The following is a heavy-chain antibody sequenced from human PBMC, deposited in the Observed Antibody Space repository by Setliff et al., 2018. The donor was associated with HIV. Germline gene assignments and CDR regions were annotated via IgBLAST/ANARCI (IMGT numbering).Heavy chain of an antibody. CDR1: GFAFNTYS. CDR2: ISSDSNYI. Sequence: GGSLRLSCAASGFAFNTYSMNWIRQAPGKWLEWVSSISSDSNYIYYADSVKGRFTISRDNSKNTLYLQMNSLRAEDTAVYYCAKDEAGGGSCYDYWGQGTLVTVSS. D-gene: IGHD2-15*01. CDR3: AKDEAGGGSCYDY. V-gene: IGHV3-21*01. J-gene: IGHJ4*02.